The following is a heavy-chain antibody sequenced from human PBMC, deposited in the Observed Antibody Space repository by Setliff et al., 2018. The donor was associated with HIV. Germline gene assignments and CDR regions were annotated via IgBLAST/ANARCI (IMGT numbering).Heavy chain of an antibody. Sequence: NPSETLSLTCAVYGGSFSDYFWTWIRQPPGKGLGWIGKIRPSGGTNYNPSLKSRVTISVDSSKNQFSLKLSSVTAADTAVYFCARTLWFEESASYDAFGIWGQGTMVTVSS. CDR2: IRPSGGT. V-gene: IGHV4-34*01. CDR3: ARTLWFEESASYDAFGI. J-gene: IGHJ3*02. D-gene: IGHD3-10*01. CDR1: GGSFSDYF.